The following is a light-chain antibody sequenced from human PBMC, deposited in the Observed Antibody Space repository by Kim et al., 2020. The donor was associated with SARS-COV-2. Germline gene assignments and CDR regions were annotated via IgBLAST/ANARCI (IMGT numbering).Light chain of an antibody. V-gene: IGLV3-19*01. Sequence: VALGQTVRITCHGDSLRNYYATWYQQKARQAPVLVFYAKDKRPSGVPDRFSGSTSGNTASLTITGAQAADEADYYCKSRDSRGKVVFGGGTQLTVL. J-gene: IGLJ2*01. CDR2: AKD. CDR3: KSRDSRGKVV. CDR1: SLRNYY.